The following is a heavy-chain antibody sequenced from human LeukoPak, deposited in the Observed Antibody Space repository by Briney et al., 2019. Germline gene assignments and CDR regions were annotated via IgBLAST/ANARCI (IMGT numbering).Heavy chain of an antibody. Sequence: GASVKVSCKASGYTFTGYYMHWVRQAPGRGLEWMGWINPNSGGTNYAQKFQGRVTMTRDTSISTAYMELSRLRSDDTALYYCARDQGRIAAAGPSLGYWGQGTLVTDSS. J-gene: IGHJ4*02. D-gene: IGHD6-13*01. CDR2: INPNSGGT. V-gene: IGHV1-2*02. CDR3: ARDQGRIAAAGPSLGY. CDR1: GYTFTGYY.